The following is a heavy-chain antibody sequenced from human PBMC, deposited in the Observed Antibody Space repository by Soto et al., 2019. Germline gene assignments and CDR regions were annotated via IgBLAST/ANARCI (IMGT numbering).Heavy chain of an antibody. D-gene: IGHD3-22*01. Sequence: QVQLVESGGGVVQPGRSLRLSYAASGFTFSSYGMHWVRQAPGKGLEWVAVISYDGSNKYYADSVKGRFTISRDNSKNTLYLQMNSLRAEDTAVYYCAKARAYYYDSSALGDYWGQGTMVTVSS. CDR1: GFTFSSYG. CDR3: AKARAYYYDSSALGDY. V-gene: IGHV3-30*18. J-gene: IGHJ4*02. CDR2: ISYDGSNK.